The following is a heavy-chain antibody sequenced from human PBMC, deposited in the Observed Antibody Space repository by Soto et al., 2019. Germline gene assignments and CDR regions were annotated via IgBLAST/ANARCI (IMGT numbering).Heavy chain of an antibody. CDR2: IYYSGST. V-gene: IGHV4-31*03. J-gene: IGHJ3*02. Sequence: SETLSLTCTVSGGSISSGGYYWSWIRQHPGKGLEWIGYIYYSGSTYYSPSLKSRVTISVDTSKNQFSLKLSSVTAADTAVYYCASIVYYYDSSGYYSPGAFDIWGQGTMVTVS. D-gene: IGHD3-22*01. CDR3: ASIVYYYDSSGYYSPGAFDI. CDR1: GGSISSGGYY.